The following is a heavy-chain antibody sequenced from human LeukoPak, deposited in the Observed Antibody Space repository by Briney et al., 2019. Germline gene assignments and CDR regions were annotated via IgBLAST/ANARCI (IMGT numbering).Heavy chain of an antibody. Sequence: GGSLRLSCAASGFTFDDYAIHWVRQAPGKGLEWVSGISWNGVDVRYADSVKGRFTISRDNAKNSLYLQMASLRAEDMALYYCAKDRGRGYSYGYSYDYWGQGTLVTVSS. CDR2: ISWNGVDV. D-gene: IGHD5-18*01. CDR3: AKDRGRGYSYGYSYDY. V-gene: IGHV3-9*03. J-gene: IGHJ4*02. CDR1: GFTFDDYA.